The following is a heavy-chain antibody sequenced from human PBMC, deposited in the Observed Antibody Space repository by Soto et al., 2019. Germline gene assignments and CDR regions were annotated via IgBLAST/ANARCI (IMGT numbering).Heavy chain of an antibody. J-gene: IGHJ6*02. V-gene: IGHV4-59*08. Sequence: SGTLSLTCSVFGGSMSPYYWSCILQSLGKGLEWIANIYYRGNTNYNPSLESRVTISIDTSKNQFSLKLNSLTAADTAVYYCARHSNKNGDFDYYYGMDVWGQGTTVTVSS. CDR3: ARHSNKNGDFDYYYGMDV. CDR2: IYYRGNT. CDR1: GGSMSPYY. D-gene: IGHD7-27*01.